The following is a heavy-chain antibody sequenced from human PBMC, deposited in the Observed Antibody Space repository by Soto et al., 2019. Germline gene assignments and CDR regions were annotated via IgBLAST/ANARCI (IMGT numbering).Heavy chain of an antibody. CDR3: AKDLDVVVVVTATRGLDV. J-gene: IGHJ6*02. Sequence: QVQLVESGGGVSQPGRPLNLPWPPSGFTLDIYGLHWVSQAPGKGLEWVAVISYDGSKKFYADSVTGRFTISRDNSKNTLYLQMNTLRVEDTAVYYCAKDLDVVVVVTATRGLDVWGQGTTVTVSS. CDR1: GFTLDIYG. D-gene: IGHD2-15*01. CDR2: ISYDGSKK. V-gene: IGHV3-30*18.